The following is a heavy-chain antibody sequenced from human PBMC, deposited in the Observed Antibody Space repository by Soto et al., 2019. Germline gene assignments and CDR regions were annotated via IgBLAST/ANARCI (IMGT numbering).Heavy chain of an antibody. Sequence: PSETLSLTCTVSGGSISSYYWSWIRQPPGKGLEWIGYIYYSGSTNYNPSLKSRVTISVDTSKNQFSLKLSSVTAADTAVYYCARVRRIKLWLGGFFDYWGQGTLVTVSS. V-gene: IGHV4-59*01. CDR1: GGSISSYY. J-gene: IGHJ4*02. CDR3: ARVRRIKLWLGGFFDY. CDR2: IYYSGST. D-gene: IGHD5-18*01.